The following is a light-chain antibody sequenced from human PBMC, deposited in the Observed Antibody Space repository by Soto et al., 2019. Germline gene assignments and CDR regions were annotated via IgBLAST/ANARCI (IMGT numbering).Light chain of an antibody. J-gene: IGKJ5*01. CDR1: QGISSY. CDR3: QQLLSYPIT. Sequence: AIRMTQSPSSLSASTGDRVTITCRASQGISSYLAWYQQKPGKAPKLLIYAASTLQSGVPSRFSGSGSGTDFTLTISCLQPEDSATYYCQQLLSYPITFGQGTRLEIK. V-gene: IGKV1-8*01. CDR2: AAS.